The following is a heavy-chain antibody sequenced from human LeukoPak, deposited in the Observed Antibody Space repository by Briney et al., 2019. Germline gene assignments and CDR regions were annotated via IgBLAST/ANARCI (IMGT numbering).Heavy chain of an antibody. CDR2: ISSSSDTI. CDR3: ARQRVGATRDPFDY. Sequence: GRSLRLSCAASGFTFSSYAMHWVRQAPGRGLEWISYISSSSDTIYYADSVKGRFTISRDTAKNSLYLQMNSLRDEDTAVYYCARQRVGATRDPFDYWGQGTLVTVSS. V-gene: IGHV3-48*02. CDR1: GFTFSSYA. J-gene: IGHJ4*02. D-gene: IGHD1-26*01.